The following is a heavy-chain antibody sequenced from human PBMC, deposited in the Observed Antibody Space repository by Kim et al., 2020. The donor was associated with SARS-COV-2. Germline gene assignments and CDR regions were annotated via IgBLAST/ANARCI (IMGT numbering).Heavy chain of an antibody. CDR2: IYSGGST. D-gene: IGHD2-2*01. CDR3: AREVRCSSTSCSDDAFDI. V-gene: IGHV3-53*04. J-gene: IGHJ3*02. CDR1: GFTVSSNY. Sequence: GGSLRLSCAASGFTVSSNYMSWVRQAPGKGLEWVSVIYSGGSTYYADSVKGRFTISRHNSKNTLYLQMNSLRAEDTAVYYCAREVRCSSTSCSDDAFDIWGQGTMVTVSS.